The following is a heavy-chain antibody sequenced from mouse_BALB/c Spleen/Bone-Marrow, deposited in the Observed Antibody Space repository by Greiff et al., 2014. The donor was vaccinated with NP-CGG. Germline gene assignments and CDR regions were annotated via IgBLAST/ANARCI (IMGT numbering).Heavy chain of an antibody. V-gene: IGHV2-6-7*01. CDR2: IWGDGST. CDR3: ARDSFLITRALGY. J-gene: IGHJ4*01. D-gene: IGHD2-4*01. CDR1: GFSLTGYG. Sequence: VQRVESGPGLVAPSQSLSITCTVSGFSLTGYGVSWVRQPPGKGLEWLGMIWGDGSTDYNSALKSRLSISKDNSKSQVFLKMNSLQTDDTARYYCARDSFLITRALGYWGQGTSVTVSS.